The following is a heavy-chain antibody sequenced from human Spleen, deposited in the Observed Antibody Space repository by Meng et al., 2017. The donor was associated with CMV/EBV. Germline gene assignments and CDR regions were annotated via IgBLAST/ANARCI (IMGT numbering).Heavy chain of an antibody. V-gene: IGHV3-74*03. Sequence: GGSLRLSCVASGFTFETYWMHWVRQAPGKGLVWVSRINAEGTMITYADSVKGRFTISRDNSKNTLYLQVNSLRAEDTAVYYCARHGDGSYLSYAMDVWGQGTTVTVSS. J-gene: IGHJ6*02. CDR2: INAEGTMI. CDR1: GFTFETYW. D-gene: IGHD1-26*01. CDR3: ARHGDGSYLSYAMDV.